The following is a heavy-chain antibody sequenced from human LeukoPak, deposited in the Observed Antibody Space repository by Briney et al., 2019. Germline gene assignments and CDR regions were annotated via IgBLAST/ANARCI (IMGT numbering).Heavy chain of an antibody. CDR3: SRDATYFYDRSGYYYPYDAFDI. V-gene: IGHV4-31*03. CDR1: GGSITSDSYY. J-gene: IGHJ3*02. CDR2: IYYTVAT. Sequence: PSETLSLTCTVSGGSITSDSYYWSWIRQHPGKGLEWIGYIYYTVATDYSPSLKSRVIISLDTSKNQFSLNLSSVTAADTAVYYCSRDATYFYDRSGYYYPYDAFDIWGQGTMVTVSS. D-gene: IGHD3-22*01.